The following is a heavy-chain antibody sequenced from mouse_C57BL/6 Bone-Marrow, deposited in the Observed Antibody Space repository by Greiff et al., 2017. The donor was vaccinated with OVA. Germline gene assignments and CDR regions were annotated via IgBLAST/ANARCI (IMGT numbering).Heavy chain of an antibody. D-gene: IGHD2-12*01. CDR3: ARHDHYAMDY. CDR1: GYSFTGYY. Sequence: VQLKESGPELVKPGASVKISCKASGYSFTGYYMNWVKQSPEKSLEWIGEINPSTGGTTYNQKFKAKATLTVDKSSSTAYMQLKSLTSEDSAVYYCARHDHYAMDYWGQGTSVTVSS. CDR2: INPSTGGT. J-gene: IGHJ4*01. V-gene: IGHV1-42*01.